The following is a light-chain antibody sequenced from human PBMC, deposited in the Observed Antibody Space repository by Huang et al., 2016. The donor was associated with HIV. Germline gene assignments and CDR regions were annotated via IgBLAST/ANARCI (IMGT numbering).Light chain of an antibody. CDR1: QSLLQSNGYNY. V-gene: IGKV2-28*01. CDR2: LAS. J-gene: IGKJ2*01. Sequence: DIVMAQSPLSLSVTPGEPASISCRSSQSLLQSNGYNYLAWYLQKPGQSPQLLSYLASNRASGVPDRFSGSGSGIDFTLRISRVEAEDIGVYYCMQALQTPYTFGQGTKLEIK. CDR3: MQALQTPYT.